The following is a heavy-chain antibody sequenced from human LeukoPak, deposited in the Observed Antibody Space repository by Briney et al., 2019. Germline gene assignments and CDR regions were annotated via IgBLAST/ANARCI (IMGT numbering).Heavy chain of an antibody. CDR2: ISAYNGDT. Sequence: ASVKVSCKTSGYTFTTYGIDWVRQAPGQGLEWMGWISAYNGDTNYEQHFQGRFASTTDKSTSTAHMELRSLKSDDTAIYYCAIIDLSSGFDYWGQGTLVTVSS. CDR1: GYTFTTYG. V-gene: IGHV1-18*01. J-gene: IGHJ4*02. CDR3: AIIDLSSGFDY. D-gene: IGHD1-26*01.